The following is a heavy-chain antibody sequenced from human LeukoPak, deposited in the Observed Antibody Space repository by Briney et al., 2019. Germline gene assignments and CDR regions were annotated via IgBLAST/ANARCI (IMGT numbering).Heavy chain of an antibody. V-gene: IGHV3-43*01. J-gene: IGHJ5*02. CDR3: ARERVRLGYCTNGVCTNWFDP. CDR1: GFTFDDYT. CDR2: ISWDGGST. Sequence: GGSLRLSCAASGFTFDDYTMPWVRHAPGKGLEWVSLISWDGGSTYYADSVKGRFTISRDNAKNSLYLQMNSLRAEDTALYHCARERVRLGYCTNGVCTNWFDPWGQGTLVTVSS. D-gene: IGHD2-8*01.